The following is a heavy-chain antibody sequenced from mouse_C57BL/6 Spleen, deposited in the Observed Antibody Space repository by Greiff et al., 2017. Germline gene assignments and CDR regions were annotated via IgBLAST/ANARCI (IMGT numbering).Heavy chain of an antibody. CDR3: AMGYGNYVFDY. CDR2: IDPNSGGT. J-gene: IGHJ2*01. V-gene: IGHV1-72*01. Sequence: QVQLQQPGAELVKPGASVKLSCKASGYTFTSYWMHWVKRRPGRGLEWIGRIDPNSGGTKYNEKFKSKAILTVDKPSSTAYMQRSSLTSEDSAVYYCAMGYGNYVFDYWGHGTTLTVSS. D-gene: IGHD2-1*01. CDR1: GYTFTSYW.